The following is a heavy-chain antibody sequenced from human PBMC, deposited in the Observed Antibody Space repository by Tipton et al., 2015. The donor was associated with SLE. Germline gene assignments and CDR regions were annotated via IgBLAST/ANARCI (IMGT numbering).Heavy chain of an antibody. D-gene: IGHD1-1*01. V-gene: IGHV4-34*01. CDR1: GGSFSDYY. Sequence: TLSLTCTVYGGSFSDYYWSWIRQPPGKGLEWIGEINHSGSTNYNPSLKSRVTISVDTSKNQFSLKLSSVTAADTAVYYCARLGTGIFDYWGQGTLVTVSS. CDR3: ARLGTGIFDY. CDR2: INHSGST. J-gene: IGHJ4*02.